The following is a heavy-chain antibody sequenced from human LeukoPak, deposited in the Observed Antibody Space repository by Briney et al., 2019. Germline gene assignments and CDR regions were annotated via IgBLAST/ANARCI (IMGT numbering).Heavy chain of an antibody. Sequence: GGSLRLSCAASGFTFRNYWMGWVRQAPGKGLEWVANTKPDESAEYYADSVRGRFTTSRDNANNFLYLQMNSLRAEDTAVYYCARDGGLNTNFGYWGQGTLVTVSS. J-gene: IGHJ4*02. V-gene: IGHV3-7*01. CDR1: GFTFRNYW. CDR3: ARDGGLNTNFGY. CDR2: TKPDESAE. D-gene: IGHD2-15*01.